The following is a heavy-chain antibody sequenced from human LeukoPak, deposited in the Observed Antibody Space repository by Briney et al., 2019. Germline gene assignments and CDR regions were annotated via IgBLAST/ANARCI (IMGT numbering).Heavy chain of an antibody. Sequence: SQTLSLTCTVSGGSISSGDYYWRWIRQPPGKGLEWIGYTYYSGSTYYNPSLKSRATISVDTSKNQFSLKLTSVTAADTAVYYCARPYYYDSRIDPWGQGTLVTVSS. D-gene: IGHD3-22*01. CDR2: TYYSGST. J-gene: IGHJ5*02. CDR3: ARPYYYDSRIDP. V-gene: IGHV4-30-4*01. CDR1: GGSISSGDYY.